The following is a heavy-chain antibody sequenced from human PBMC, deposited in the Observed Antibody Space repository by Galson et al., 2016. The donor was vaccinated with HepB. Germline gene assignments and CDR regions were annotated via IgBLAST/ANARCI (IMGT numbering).Heavy chain of an antibody. V-gene: IGHV4-39*01. D-gene: IGHD6-6*01. J-gene: IGHJ6*02. CDR3: ARRSGISIGFYGMDV. CDR1: GGSITSSSHN. CDR2: VYYSGTT. Sequence: SETLSLTCTVSGGSITSSSHNWGWIRQSPGKGLEWIGSVYYSGTTYYNPSLKSRVTISVDTSKNQFSLKLNSVTVADTAVYYCARRSGISIGFYGMDVWGQGTTVTVSS.